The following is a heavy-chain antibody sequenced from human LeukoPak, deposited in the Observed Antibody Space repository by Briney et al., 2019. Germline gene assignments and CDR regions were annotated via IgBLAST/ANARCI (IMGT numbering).Heavy chain of an antibody. J-gene: IGHJ3*01. CDR1: GGSFSSYA. V-gene: IGHV1-69*05. Sequence: SVRVSCKASGGSFSSYAISWVRQAPGQGLEWVGGIIPIFTPANSAQEFQGRVTITTDEPTSTAYMELSSLRFDDTAVYYCARESIPYAFDVWGQGTLVIVSS. D-gene: IGHD2-21*01. CDR2: IIPIFTPA. CDR3: ARESIPYAFDV.